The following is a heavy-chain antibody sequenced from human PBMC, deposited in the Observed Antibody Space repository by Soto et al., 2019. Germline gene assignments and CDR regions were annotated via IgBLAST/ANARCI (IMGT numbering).Heavy chain of an antibody. CDR2: IYYSGST. J-gene: IGHJ4*02. Sequence: QVQLQESGPGLVKPSQTLSLTCTVSGGSISSGNYYWSWIRQHPGKGLEWIGYIYYSGSTYYNPSLNRRVTISVDTSKNQFSLKLSSVTAADTAVYYCASTYYNASSGPFDYWGQGTLVTVSS. V-gene: IGHV4-31*03. D-gene: IGHD3-22*01. CDR3: ASTYYNASSGPFDY. CDR1: GGSISSGNYY.